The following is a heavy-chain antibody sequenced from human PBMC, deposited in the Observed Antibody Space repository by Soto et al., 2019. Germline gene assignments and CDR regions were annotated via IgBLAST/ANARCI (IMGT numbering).Heavy chain of an antibody. D-gene: IGHD2-15*01. CDR3: ARDRSRYCSGGSCYHRPGY. CDR1: GFTFSSYS. J-gene: IGHJ4*02. CDR2: IWYDGSNK. Sequence: PGGSLRLSCAASGFTFSSYSMHWVRQAPGKGLEWVAVIWYDGSNKYYADSVKGRFTISRDNSKNTLYLQMNSLRAEDTAVYYCARDRSRYCSGGSCYHRPGYWGQGTLVTVSS. V-gene: IGHV3-33*01.